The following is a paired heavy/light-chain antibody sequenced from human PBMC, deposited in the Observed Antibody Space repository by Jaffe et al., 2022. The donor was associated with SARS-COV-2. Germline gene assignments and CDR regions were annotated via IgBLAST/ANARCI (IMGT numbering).Heavy chain of an antibody. CDR1: GGSVSSGTSY. Sequence: QVQLQESGPGLVKPSETLSLTCTVSGGSVSSGTSYWSWIRQPPGKGLEWIGYVYYSGSTNYNPSLKSRVTISVDTSKNQFSLKLSSVTAADTAVYYCARGLTYSSSWFDYFDYWGQGSLVTVSS. D-gene: IGHD6-13*01. CDR2: VYYSGST. J-gene: IGHJ4*02. V-gene: IGHV4-61*01. CDR3: ARGLTYSSSWFDYFDY.
Light chain of an antibody. V-gene: IGKV3-20*01. J-gene: IGKJ4*01. CDR1: QSVNSNY. Sequence: EIVLTQSPGTLSLSPGERATLSCRASQSVNSNYLGWYQQKPGQAPRLLIYGASSRATGIPDRFSGSGSGTDFTLTISRLEPEDFAVYYCQQYGSSLTFGGGTKVEIK. CDR3: QQYGSSLT. CDR2: GAS.